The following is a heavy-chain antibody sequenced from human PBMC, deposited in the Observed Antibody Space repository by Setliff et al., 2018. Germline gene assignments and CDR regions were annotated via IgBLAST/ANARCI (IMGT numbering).Heavy chain of an antibody. CDR1: GGAVDSYDYY. V-gene: IGHV4-61*02. CDR2: FFTSGST. J-gene: IGHJ4*02. Sequence: LSLTCTVSGGAVDSYDYYWTWIRQPAGKGLEWIGRFFTSGSTDYNPSLRSRVTISIDTPKNHVSLQLNSVTAADTAVYYCARHLWGRYMAESSDYFDYWGQGSLVTVSS. CDR3: ARHLWGRYMAESSDYFDY. D-gene: IGHD3-3*02.